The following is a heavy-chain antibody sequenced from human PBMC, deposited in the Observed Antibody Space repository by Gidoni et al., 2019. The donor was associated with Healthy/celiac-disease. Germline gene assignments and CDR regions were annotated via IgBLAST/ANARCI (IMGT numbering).Heavy chain of an antibody. J-gene: IGHJ6*03. D-gene: IGHD3-3*01. CDR1: GFTFSGSA. CDR2: IRSKANSYAT. Sequence: EVQLVESGGGLVQPGGSLKLSCAASGFTFSGSALHWFRQASGKGLEWVGRIRSKANSYATAYAASVKGRFTISRDDSKNTAYLQMNSLKTEDTAVYYCTSGDFWSGYQKAYYYYYMDVWGKGTTVTVSS. CDR3: TSGDFWSGYQKAYYYYYMDV. V-gene: IGHV3-73*01.